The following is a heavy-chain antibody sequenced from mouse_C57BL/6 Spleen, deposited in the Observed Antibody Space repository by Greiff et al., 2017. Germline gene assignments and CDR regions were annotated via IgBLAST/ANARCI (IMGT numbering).Heavy chain of an antibody. J-gene: IGHJ2*01. D-gene: IGHD2-2*01. CDR1: GFTFSDYY. CDR2: ISNGGGST. CDR3: ARRGGYDNYLDY. Sequence: DVQLVESGGGLVQPGGSLKLSCAASGFTFSDYYMYWVRQTPEKRLEWVAYISNGGGSTYYPDTVKGRFTISRDNAKNTLYLQMSRPTSEDTAMYYCARRGGYDNYLDYWGQGTTLTVSS. V-gene: IGHV5-12*01.